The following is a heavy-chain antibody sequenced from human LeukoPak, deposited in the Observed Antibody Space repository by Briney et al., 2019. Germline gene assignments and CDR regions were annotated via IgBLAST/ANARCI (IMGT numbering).Heavy chain of an antibody. J-gene: IGHJ4*01. D-gene: IGHD4-17*01. CDR3: ARDRVGGDLTGVSLY. CDR2: ISAYNGNT. CDR1: GYPFDNFG. Sequence: ASVKVSCKASGYPFDNFGLTWVRQTPGQGLECMGWISAYNGNTHYAQKFRGRLTLTTETSTSTAYLELRSLKSDDTAVYYCARDRVGGDLTGVSLYWGQGTLVTVSS. V-gene: IGHV1-18*01.